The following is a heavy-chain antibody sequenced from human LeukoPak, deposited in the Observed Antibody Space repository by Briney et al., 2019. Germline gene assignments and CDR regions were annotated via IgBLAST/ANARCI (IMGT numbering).Heavy chain of an antibody. D-gene: IGHD6-6*01. CDR2: IRSKADT. Sequence: PGGSLELSCAASGVTFSGSARSWVRQASGRGLEWVGRIRSKADTAYAASVKGRLTISRDDSRNTAYLQMNCLQTEDTSVYYCARLRAARTESYFYYGMDVWGQGTTVTVSS. CDR1: GVTFSGSA. CDR3: ARLRAARTESYFYYGMDV. V-gene: IGHV3-73*01. J-gene: IGHJ6*02.